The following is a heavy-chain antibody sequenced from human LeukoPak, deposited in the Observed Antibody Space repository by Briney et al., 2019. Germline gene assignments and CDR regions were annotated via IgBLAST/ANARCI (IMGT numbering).Heavy chain of an antibody. CDR3: ARHYGP. D-gene: IGHD3-10*01. V-gene: IGHV4-39*01. CDR2: FYYGGGT. J-gene: IGHJ5*02. Sequence: SETLSLTCTVSGASISSDNYYWGWIRQPPGKGLEWIGSFYYGGGTFYNASLKSRLTMSVDTSENQFSLKLNSVTAADTAVYYCARHYGPWGQGTLVTVSS. CDR1: GASISSDNYY.